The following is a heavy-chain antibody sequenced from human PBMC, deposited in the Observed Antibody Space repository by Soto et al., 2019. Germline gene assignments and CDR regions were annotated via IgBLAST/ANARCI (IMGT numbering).Heavy chain of an antibody. CDR1: GYTFTSYW. CDR2: IYPSDSDI. D-gene: IGHD2-15*01. Sequence: PGESLKISCKGSGYTFTSYWIGWVRQMPGEGLEWMGVIYPSDSDIRYSPSFQGKVTISADKSITTAYLQWSSLKAADTAMYYCVRSGTSSGRFSDYWGQGTLVTGSS. V-gene: IGHV5-51*01. CDR3: VRSGTSSGRFSDY. J-gene: IGHJ4*02.